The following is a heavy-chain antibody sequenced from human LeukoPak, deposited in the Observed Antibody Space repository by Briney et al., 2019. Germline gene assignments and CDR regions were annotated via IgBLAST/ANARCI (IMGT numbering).Heavy chain of an antibody. J-gene: IGHJ4*02. D-gene: IGHD3-10*01. CDR1: GGTFSSYA. Sequence: SVKVSCKASGGTFSSYAISWVRQAPGQGLEWMGRITPIFGTANYAQKFQGRVTITTDESTSTAYMELSSLRSEDTAVYYCASRARLGSSLPGVDYWGQGTLVTVSS. CDR2: ITPIFGTA. V-gene: IGHV1-69*05. CDR3: ASRARLGSSLPGVDY.